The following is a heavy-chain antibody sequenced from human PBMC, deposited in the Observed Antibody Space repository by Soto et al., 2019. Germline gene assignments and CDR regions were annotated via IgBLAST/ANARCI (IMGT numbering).Heavy chain of an antibody. CDR1: GYSFTSYL. CDR2: IYPGDSDT. CDR3: ARLRDGYNYKGFDY. V-gene: IGHV5-51*01. J-gene: IGHJ4*02. D-gene: IGHD5-12*01. Sequence: GESLKISFKGSGYSFTSYLICWVRQMPGKGLEWMGIIYPGDSDTRYSPSFQGQVTISADKSISTAYLQWSSLKASDTAMYYCARLRDGYNYKGFDYCGQGTLVPVCS.